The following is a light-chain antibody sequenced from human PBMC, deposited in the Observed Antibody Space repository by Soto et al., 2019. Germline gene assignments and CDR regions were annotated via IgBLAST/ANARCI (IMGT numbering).Light chain of an antibody. CDR3: MQAIQAPRT. J-gene: IGKJ1*01. CDR1: QSLLHSNGNIY. Sequence: DIVLTQSPLSLPVTPGEPASISCRSRQSLLHSNGNIYLDWYLQNPGQSPQLLIYLGSIRASGVPDRFSGSGSGTDFTLKITRVEAEDVGVYYCMQAIQAPRTCGLGTKVEIK. CDR2: LGS. V-gene: IGKV2-28*01.